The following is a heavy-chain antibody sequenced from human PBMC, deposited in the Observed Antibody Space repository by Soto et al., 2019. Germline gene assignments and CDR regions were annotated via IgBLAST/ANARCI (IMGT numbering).Heavy chain of an antibody. Sequence: EVQLVESGGGLVQPGGSLRLSCAASGFNFSRYWMHWVRQAPGKGLVWVASIYSDGRSTSYADYVRGRFTISRDNAKNTLYLQLPSLRAEDTAVYYCAREERWLQVRNAFDIWGQGTMVTVYS. CDR2: IYSDGRST. J-gene: IGHJ3*02. CDR1: GFNFSRYW. V-gene: IGHV3-74*01. CDR3: AREERWLQVRNAFDI. D-gene: IGHD2-2*01.